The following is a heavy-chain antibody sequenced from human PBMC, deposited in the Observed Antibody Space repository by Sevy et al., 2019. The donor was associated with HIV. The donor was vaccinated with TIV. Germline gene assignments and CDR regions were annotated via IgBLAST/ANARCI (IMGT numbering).Heavy chain of an antibody. J-gene: IGHJ6*02. D-gene: IGHD2-2*02. CDR2: ISHSGGSP. Sequence: GGSLRLSCAASGFTFSSYAMNWVRQAPGKGLEWVSAISHSGGSPYYADSVKSRFTISRDNSKNTLYLQINSLRAEDTSLYYCAKGTLVVPAVIYYYYGMDVWGQGTTVTVSS. CDR3: AKGTLVVPAVIYYYYGMDV. V-gene: IGHV3-23*01. CDR1: GFTFSSYA.